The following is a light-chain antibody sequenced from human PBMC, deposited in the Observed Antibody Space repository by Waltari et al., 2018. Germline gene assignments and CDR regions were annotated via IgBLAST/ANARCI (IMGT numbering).Light chain of an antibody. J-gene: IGLJ3*02. CDR3: SSESSEKVVV. Sequence: QSALTQPASVSGSPGQSVTISCTGTSSDVGNSNSVSWYQAHPGQGPKVIIYDVSDRTADVSARFSGAKSGNAASLTFSWLQAEDAADYYCSSESSEKVVVFGGGTKVTVL. V-gene: IGLV2-14*03. CDR1: SSDVGNSNS. CDR2: DVS.